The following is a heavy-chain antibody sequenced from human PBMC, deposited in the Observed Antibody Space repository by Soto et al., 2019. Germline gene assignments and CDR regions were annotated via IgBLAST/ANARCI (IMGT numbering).Heavy chain of an antibody. CDR1: GGTFSSYA. Sequence: QVQLVQSGAEVKKPGSSVKVSCKASGGTFSSYAISWVRQAPGQGLEWMGGIIPIFGTANYAQKFQGRVTITADESTSTAYMGLSSLRSEDTAVYYCASNRHIAARPVSRMDVWGQGTTVTVSS. J-gene: IGHJ6*02. V-gene: IGHV1-69*01. CDR3: ASNRHIAARPVSRMDV. CDR2: IIPIFGTA. D-gene: IGHD6-6*01.